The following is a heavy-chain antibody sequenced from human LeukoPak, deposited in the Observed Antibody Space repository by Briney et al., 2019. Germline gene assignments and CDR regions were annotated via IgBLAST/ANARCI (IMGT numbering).Heavy chain of an antibody. Sequence: SVKVSCKASGGTFSSYAISWVRQAPGQGLEWMGRIIPILGIANYAQKFQGRVTITADKSTSTAYMELSSLRSEDTAVYYCARDRSRLNPLAFRYYYYGMDVWGQGTTVTVSS. V-gene: IGHV1-69*04. D-gene: IGHD1-14*01. J-gene: IGHJ6*02. CDR3: ARDRSRLNPLAFRYYYYGMDV. CDR1: GGTFSSYA. CDR2: IIPILGIA.